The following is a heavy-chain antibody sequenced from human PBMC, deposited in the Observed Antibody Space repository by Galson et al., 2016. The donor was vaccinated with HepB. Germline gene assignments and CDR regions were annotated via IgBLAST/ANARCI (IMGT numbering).Heavy chain of an antibody. Sequence: SVKVSCKASGYTFTTYAMHWVRQAPGQGLEWMGWINTNTGNPTYAQGFTGRFVFSLDTSITTTYLQISSLKAEDTAVYFCARSAVAYFDYWGQGTLVTVSS. CDR1: GYTFTTYA. CDR3: ARSAVAYFDY. CDR2: INTNTGNP. J-gene: IGHJ4*02. V-gene: IGHV7-4-1*02. D-gene: IGHD4-23*01.